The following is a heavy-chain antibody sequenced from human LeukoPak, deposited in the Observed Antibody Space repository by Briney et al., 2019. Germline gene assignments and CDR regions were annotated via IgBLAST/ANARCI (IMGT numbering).Heavy chain of an antibody. CDR2: IYYSGST. CDR1: GGSISSYY. CDR3: TRGPSLRNFWSGYSLYYFDY. Sequence: SETLSLTCTVSGGSISSYYWSWIRQPPGKGLEWIGYIYYSGSTNYNPSLKSRVTISVDTSKNQFSLKLSSVTAADTAVYYCTRGPSLRNFWSGYSLYYFDYWGQGTLVTVSS. D-gene: IGHD3-3*01. V-gene: IGHV4-59*01. J-gene: IGHJ4*02.